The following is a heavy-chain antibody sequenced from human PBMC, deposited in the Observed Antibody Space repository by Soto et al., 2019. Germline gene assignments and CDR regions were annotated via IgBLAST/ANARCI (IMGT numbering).Heavy chain of an antibody. CDR1: GYTFTSYA. J-gene: IGHJ6*02. Sequence: ASVKVSCKASGYTFTSYAMHWVRQAPGQRLEWMGWINAGNGNTKYSQKFQGRVTITRDTSASTAYMELSSLRSEDTAVYYCAMGITMVRGVVKKTYYYYGMDVWGQGTTVTVSS. CDR2: INAGNGNT. CDR3: AMGITMVRGVVKKTYYYYGMDV. D-gene: IGHD3-10*01. V-gene: IGHV1-3*01.